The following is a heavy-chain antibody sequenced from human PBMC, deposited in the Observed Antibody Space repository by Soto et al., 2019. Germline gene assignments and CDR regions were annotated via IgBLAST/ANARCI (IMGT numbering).Heavy chain of an antibody. V-gene: IGHV4-4*02. CDR1: GGSISSSNW. CDR2: IYHSGST. D-gene: IGHD4-17*01. CDR3: ARVQATVTNYLDY. Sequence: SETLSLTCAVSGGSISSSNWCSWVRQPPGKGLEWIGEIYHSGSTNYNPSLKSRVTISVDKSKNQFSLNLSSVTAADTAVYYCARVQATVTNYLDYWGQGTLVTVS. J-gene: IGHJ4*02.